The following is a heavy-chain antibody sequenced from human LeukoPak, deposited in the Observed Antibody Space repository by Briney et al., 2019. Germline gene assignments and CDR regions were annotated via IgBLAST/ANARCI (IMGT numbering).Heavy chain of an antibody. CDR1: GGSISSGNSY. D-gene: IGHD5-12*01. CDR2: IYYSGST. CDR3: ARAKGTYSGYDDDGMYYFDY. V-gene: IGHV4-31*03. J-gene: IGHJ4*02. Sequence: SQTLSLTCTVSGGSISSGNSYWSWIRQHPGKGLEWIGYIYYSGSTYYNPSLKSRVTISVDTTKNQFSLRLTSVTAAETAVYYCARAKGTYSGYDDDGMYYFDYWGQGTLVTVSS.